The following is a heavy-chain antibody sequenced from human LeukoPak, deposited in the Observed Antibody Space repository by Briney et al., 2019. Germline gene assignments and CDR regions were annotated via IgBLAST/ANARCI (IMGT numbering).Heavy chain of an antibody. CDR3: ARDSGGNTDY. CDR2: IWYDGSNK. CDR1: GFIFSKYG. D-gene: IGHD4-23*01. J-gene: IGHJ4*02. V-gene: IGHV3-33*01. Sequence: GGSLRLSCAASGFIFSKYGMHWVRQAPGKGLEWVAVIWYDGSNKFYADSVTGRFTISRDNSKNTLYLQMNSLRAEDTAVYYCARDSGGNTDYWGQGTLVTVSS.